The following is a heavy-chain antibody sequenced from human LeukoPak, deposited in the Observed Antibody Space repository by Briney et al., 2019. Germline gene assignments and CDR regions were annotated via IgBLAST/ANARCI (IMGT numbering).Heavy chain of an antibody. V-gene: IGHV1-2*02. D-gene: IGHD3-22*01. Sequence: ASVKVSCKASGYTFTGYYMHWVRQAPGRGLEWMGWINPNSGGTSYAQRFQGRVTMTRHTSISTAYMELSRLRSDDTAVYYCARDSGYYDSSGYYYLFDYWGQGTLVTVSS. CDR2: INPNSGGT. CDR3: ARDSGYYDSSGYYYLFDY. J-gene: IGHJ4*02. CDR1: GYTFTGYY.